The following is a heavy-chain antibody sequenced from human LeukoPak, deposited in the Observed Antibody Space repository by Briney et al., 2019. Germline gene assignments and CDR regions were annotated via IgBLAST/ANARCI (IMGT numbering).Heavy chain of an antibody. V-gene: IGHV3-23*01. Sequence: PGGSLRLSCAASGFTFSSSAMSWVRQAPGKGLEWVSAISNNGGYTYYADSVQGRFTISRDNSKSTLYLQMNSLRAEDTAVYYCARGYSGSYLIDYWGQGTLVTVSS. CDR1: GFTFSSSA. CDR3: ARGYSGSYLIDY. D-gene: IGHD1-26*01. CDR2: ISNNGGYT. J-gene: IGHJ4*02.